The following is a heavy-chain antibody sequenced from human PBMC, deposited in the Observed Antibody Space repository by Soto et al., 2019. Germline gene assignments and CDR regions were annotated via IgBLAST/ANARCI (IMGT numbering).Heavy chain of an antibody. Sequence: QVQLVQSGAEVKKPGASVKVSCKASGYTFTSYAMHWVRQAPGQRLEWMGWLNAGNGNTKYSQKFQGRVTITRDTSASTAYMELSSLRSEDTAVYYCARDNPTIDSSGYYYYYGMDVWGQGTTVTVSS. V-gene: IGHV1-3*01. CDR2: LNAGNGNT. D-gene: IGHD3-10*01. J-gene: IGHJ6*02. CDR3: ARDNPTIDSSGYYYYYGMDV. CDR1: GYTFTSYA.